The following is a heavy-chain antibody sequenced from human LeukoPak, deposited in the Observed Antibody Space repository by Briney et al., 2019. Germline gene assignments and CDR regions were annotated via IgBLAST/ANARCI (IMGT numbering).Heavy chain of an antibody. CDR1: GFTFSSYA. Sequence: GGSLRLSCAASGFTFSSYAMGWVRQAPGKGLEWVSAISGSGGGTYYADSVKGRFTISRDNAKNSLYLQMNSLRAEDTALYYCAKDRGRSLGSGSYPTFDYWGQGTLVTVSS. CDR2: ISGSGGGT. CDR3: AKDRGRSLGSGSYPTFDY. V-gene: IGHV3-23*01. J-gene: IGHJ4*02. D-gene: IGHD3-10*01.